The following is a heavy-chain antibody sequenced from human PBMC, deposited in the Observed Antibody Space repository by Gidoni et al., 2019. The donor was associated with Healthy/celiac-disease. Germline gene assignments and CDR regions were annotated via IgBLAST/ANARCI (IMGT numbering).Heavy chain of an antibody. CDR2: ISYDGSNK. CDR1: GFTSSSYA. D-gene: IGHD4-17*01. J-gene: IGHJ3*02. V-gene: IGHV3-30-3*01. Sequence: QVQLVESGGGVVQPGRSLRLSCAASGFTSSSYAMHWVRQAPGKGLEWVAVISYDGSNKYYADSVKGRFTISRDNSKNTLYLQMNSLRAEDTAVYYCARDNLRDGDYEGWAFDIWGQGTMVTVSS. CDR3: ARDNLRDGDYEGWAFDI.